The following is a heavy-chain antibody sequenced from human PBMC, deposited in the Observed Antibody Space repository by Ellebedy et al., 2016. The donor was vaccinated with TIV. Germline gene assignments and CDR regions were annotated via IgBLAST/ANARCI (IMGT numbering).Heavy chain of an antibody. CDR2: TASDERER. J-gene: IGHJ1*01. Sequence: GESLMISCTASGFTFSLSAMHWLRQAPGKGLEWVAVTASDERERFYADSVKGRFTIFRDNSKNTLYLEMNSLTLADTAVYYCARPEVAGTEDFQHWGQGTLVTVSS. V-gene: IGHV3-30*04. CDR1: GFTFSLSA. CDR3: ARPEVAGTEDFQH. D-gene: IGHD6-19*01.